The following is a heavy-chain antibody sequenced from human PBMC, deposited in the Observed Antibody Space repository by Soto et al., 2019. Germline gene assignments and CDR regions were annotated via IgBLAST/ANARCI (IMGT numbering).Heavy chain of an antibody. J-gene: IGHJ5*02. CDR2: ISSSGSTI. D-gene: IGHD3-3*01. CDR1: GFTFSDYY. Sequence: GGSLRLSCAASGFTFSDYYMSWIRQAPGKGLEWVSYISSSGSTIYYADSVKGRFTISRDNAKNSLYLQMNSLRAEDTAVYYCARSQADEYYDFWSGYYGPWGQGTLVTVSS. V-gene: IGHV3-11*01. CDR3: ARSQADEYYDFWSGYYGP.